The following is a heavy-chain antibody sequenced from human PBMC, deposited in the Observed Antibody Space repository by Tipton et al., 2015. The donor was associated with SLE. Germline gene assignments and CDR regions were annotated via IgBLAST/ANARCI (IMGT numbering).Heavy chain of an antibody. D-gene: IGHD4-17*01. CDR2: ISSSSSYI. J-gene: IGHJ3*02. CDR3: ARDPDYGDYEGVFDM. Sequence: SLRLSCAASGFTFSTYSMNWVRQAPGKGLEWVSSISSSSSYIYYADSVKGRFTISRDNAKNSLYLQMNSLRAEDTAVYFCARDPDYGDYEGVFDMWGQGTMVTVSS. V-gene: IGHV3-21*01. CDR1: GFTFSTYS.